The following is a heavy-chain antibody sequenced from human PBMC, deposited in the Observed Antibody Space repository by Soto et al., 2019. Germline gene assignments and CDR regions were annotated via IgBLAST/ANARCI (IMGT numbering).Heavy chain of an antibody. D-gene: IGHD5-18*01. CDR2: INAGNGNT. Sequence: QVPLVQSGAEVKKPGASVKVSCKASGYTFTSYAMHWVRQAPGQRLEWMGWINAGNGNTKYSQKFQGRVTITRDTSASTAYMELSSLRSEDTAVYYCARDVIGYSYSIRDAFDIWGQGTMVTVSS. J-gene: IGHJ3*02. CDR1: GYTFTSYA. CDR3: ARDVIGYSYSIRDAFDI. V-gene: IGHV1-3*01.